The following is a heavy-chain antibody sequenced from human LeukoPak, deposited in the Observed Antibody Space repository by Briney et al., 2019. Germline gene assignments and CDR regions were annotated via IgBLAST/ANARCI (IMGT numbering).Heavy chain of an antibody. V-gene: IGHV3-48*01. CDR3: ARVHAAYPFDY. J-gene: IGHJ4*02. CDR2: ISSSSVTL. Sequence: GGSLRLSCAASGFIFSNSGMNWVRQAPGKGLEWVSYISSSSVTLYYADSVKGRFTISRDNAKNSLSLQMNSLRPEDTAVYFCARVHAAYPFDYWGQGTLVTVSS. CDR1: GFIFSNSG. D-gene: IGHD2-15*01.